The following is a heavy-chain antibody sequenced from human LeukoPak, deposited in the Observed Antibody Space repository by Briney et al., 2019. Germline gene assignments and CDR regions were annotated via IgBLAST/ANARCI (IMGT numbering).Heavy chain of an antibody. V-gene: IGHV4-38-2*01. CDR3: ASLSY. CDR2: IYHSGST. CDR1: GYSISSGYY. Sequence: KPSETLSLTCAVSGYSISSGYYWGWIWQPPGKGLEWIGSIYHSGSTYYNPSLKSRVTISVDTSKNQFSLKLSSVTAADTAVYYCASLSYWGQGTLVTVSS. D-gene: IGHD2/OR15-2a*01. J-gene: IGHJ4*02.